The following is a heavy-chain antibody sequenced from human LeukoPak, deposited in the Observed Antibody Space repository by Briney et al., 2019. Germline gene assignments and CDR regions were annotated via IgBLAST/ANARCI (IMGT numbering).Heavy chain of an antibody. D-gene: IGHD1-20*01. CDR3: ARVRRITGTTDFDY. V-gene: IGHV4-59*01. J-gene: IGHJ4*02. CDR2: INYSGST. CDR1: GGSISSYS. Sequence: PSETLSLTCSVSGGSISSYSWIWIRQPPGKGLEWIGYINYSGSTNYNPSLKSRVTISVDTSKNQFSVKLSSVTAADTAVYYCARVRRITGTTDFDYWGQGTLVTVSS.